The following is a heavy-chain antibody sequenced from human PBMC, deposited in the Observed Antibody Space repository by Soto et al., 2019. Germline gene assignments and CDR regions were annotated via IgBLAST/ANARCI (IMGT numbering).Heavy chain of an antibody. CDR1: GGSFSGYY. Sequence: SETLSLTCAVYGGSFSGYYWSWIRQPPGKGLEWIGEINHSGSTNYNPSLKSRVTISVDTSKNQFSLKLSSVTAADTAVYYCARGSYTYCSGGSCYSYYYYYYYYMDVWGKGTTVTVSS. CDR2: INHSGST. J-gene: IGHJ6*03. V-gene: IGHV4-34*01. D-gene: IGHD2-15*01. CDR3: ARGSYTYCSGGSCYSYYYYYYYYMDV.